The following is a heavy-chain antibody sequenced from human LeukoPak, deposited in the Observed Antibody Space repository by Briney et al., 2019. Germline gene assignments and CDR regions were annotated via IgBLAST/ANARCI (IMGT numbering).Heavy chain of an antibody. CDR1: GDSVSSNNYY. Sequence: SETLSLTCTVSGDSVSSNNYYWTWLRQPPGMGLQWIGTVFYSGTTYYNPSLKSRATTSVDTSKNQFSLKLSSVTVADMAVYYCARLARSTRDYSWHFDLWGRGTLVTVSS. J-gene: IGHJ2*01. CDR3: ARLARSTRDYSWHFDL. D-gene: IGHD4-17*01. V-gene: IGHV4-39*01. CDR2: VFYSGTT.